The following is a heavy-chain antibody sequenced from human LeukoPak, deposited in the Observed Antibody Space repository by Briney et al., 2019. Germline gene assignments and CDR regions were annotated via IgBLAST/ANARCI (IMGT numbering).Heavy chain of an antibody. V-gene: IGHV3-53*01. CDR2: IYSGGST. D-gene: IGHD3-10*01. CDR3: ARQNYGSGSYYYYYYMDV. Sequence: PGGSLRLSCAASGFTVSSNYMSWVRQAPGKGLEWVSVIYSGGSTYYADSVKGRFTISRDNSKNTLYLQMNSLRAEDTAVYYCARQNYGSGSYYYYYYMDVWGKGTTVTISS. CDR1: GFTVSSNY. J-gene: IGHJ6*03.